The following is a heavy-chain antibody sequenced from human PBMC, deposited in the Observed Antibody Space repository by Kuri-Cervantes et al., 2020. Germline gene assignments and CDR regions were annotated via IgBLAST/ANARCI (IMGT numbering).Heavy chain of an antibody. Sequence: SETLSLTCTVSGGSISSYYWSWIRQPPGKGLEWTGYIYYSGSTNYNPSLKSRVTISVDTSKNQFSLKLSSVTAADTAVYYCARGRDYSGGYFDYWGQGTLVTVSS. J-gene: IGHJ4*02. CDR1: GGSISSYY. CDR2: IYYSGST. CDR3: ARGRDYSGGYFDY. D-gene: IGHD5-12*01. V-gene: IGHV4-59*01.